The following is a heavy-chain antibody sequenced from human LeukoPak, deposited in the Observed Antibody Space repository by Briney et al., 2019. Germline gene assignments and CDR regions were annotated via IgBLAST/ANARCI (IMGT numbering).Heavy chain of an antibody. CDR1: GFTFSSYG. Sequence: GGSLRLSCAASGFTFSSYGMHWVRQAPGKGLEWVAVIWYDGSNKYYADSVKGRFTISRDNSKNTLYLQMNSLRAEDTAVYYCARDCYYGSGTLPDYWGQGTLVTVSS. D-gene: IGHD3-10*01. CDR3: ARDCYYGSGTLPDY. V-gene: IGHV3-33*01. J-gene: IGHJ4*02. CDR2: IWYDGSNK.